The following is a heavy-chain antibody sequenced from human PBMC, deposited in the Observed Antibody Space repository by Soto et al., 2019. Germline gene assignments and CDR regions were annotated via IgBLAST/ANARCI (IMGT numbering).Heavy chain of an antibody. CDR2: ITYTGVST. J-gene: IGHJ5*02. D-gene: IGHD2-15*01. CDR3: AKSSAWYPYFDT. V-gene: IGHV3-23*01. CDR1: EFSFDDYA. Sequence: PGGSLRLSCAASEFSFDDYAMSWVRQAPGKGLEWVSSITYTGVSTYYADSVKGRFTISRDNSRDTLFLQMNRLRAEDTAIYYCAKSSAWYPYFDTWAQRTLVPVSS.